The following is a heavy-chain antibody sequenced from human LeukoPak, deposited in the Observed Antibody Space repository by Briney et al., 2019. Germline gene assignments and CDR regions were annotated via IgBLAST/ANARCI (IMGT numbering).Heavy chain of an antibody. Sequence: PGGSLRLSCAASGFTFSDYYMSWIRQAPGKGLEWVSAISGSGGSTYYADSVKGRFTISRDNSKNTLYLQMNSLRAEDTAVYYCAKGRDSSGYYDYWGQGTLVTVSS. D-gene: IGHD3-22*01. V-gene: IGHV3-23*01. CDR1: GFTFSDYY. CDR2: ISGSGGST. J-gene: IGHJ4*02. CDR3: AKGRDSSGYYDY.